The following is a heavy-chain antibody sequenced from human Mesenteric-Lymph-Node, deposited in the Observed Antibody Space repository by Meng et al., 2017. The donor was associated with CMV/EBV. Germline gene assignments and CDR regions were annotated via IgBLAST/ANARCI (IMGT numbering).Heavy chain of an antibody. D-gene: IGHD6-13*01. V-gene: IGHV3-11*01. J-gene: IGHJ4*02. CDR1: GFTFSDYY. CDR2: INRGGGGAT. Sequence: GESLKISCAASGFTFSDYYMSWIRQPPGKGLEWLSCINRGGGGATYYADSVKGRFTISRDNSKNMMYLQMNSLRAEDTAVYYCANEIGYSSSWYLNWGQGTLVTVSS. CDR3: ANEIGYSSSWYLN.